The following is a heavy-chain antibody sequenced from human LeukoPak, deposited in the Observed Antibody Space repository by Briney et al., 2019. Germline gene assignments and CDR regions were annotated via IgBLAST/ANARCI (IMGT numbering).Heavy chain of an antibody. CDR2: INHSGST. Sequence: PSETLSLTCAVYGGSFSGYYWSWIRQPPGKGLEWIGEINHSGSTNYNPSLKSRVTISVDTSKNQFSLKLSSVTAADTAVYYCARDPSSSHYYYYGMDVWGQGTTVTVSS. CDR1: GGSFSGYY. CDR3: ARDPSSSHYYYYGMDV. V-gene: IGHV4-34*01. D-gene: IGHD6-13*01. J-gene: IGHJ6*02.